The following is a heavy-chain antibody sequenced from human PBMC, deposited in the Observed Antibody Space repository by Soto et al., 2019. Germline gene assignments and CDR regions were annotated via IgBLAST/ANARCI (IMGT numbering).Heavy chain of an antibody. Sequence: QVQLVESGGGVVQPGRSLRLSCAASGFTFSSYGMHWVRQAPGKGLVWVAVIWYDGSNKYYADSVKGRFTISRDNSKNTRYLQMNSLRAEDTAVYYCERDRGSDSHFDYWGQGTLVTVSS. CDR3: ERDRGSDSHFDY. D-gene: IGHD1-26*01. CDR1: GFTFSSYG. V-gene: IGHV3-33*01. CDR2: IWYDGSNK. J-gene: IGHJ4*02.